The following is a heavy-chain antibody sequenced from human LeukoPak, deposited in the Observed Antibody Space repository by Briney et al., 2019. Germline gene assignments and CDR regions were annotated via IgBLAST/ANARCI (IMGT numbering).Heavy chain of an antibody. D-gene: IGHD2-15*01. CDR3: ARKGYCSGGSCYSDDAFDI. CDR2: IIPIFGTA. V-gene: IGHV1-69*05. Sequence: SSVKVSCKASGGTFSSYAIGWVRQAPGQGLEWIGRIIPIFGTANYAQKFQGRVTITTDESTSTAYMELSSLRSEDTAVYYCARKGYCSGGSCYSDDAFDIWGQGTMVTVSS. J-gene: IGHJ3*02. CDR1: GGTFSSYA.